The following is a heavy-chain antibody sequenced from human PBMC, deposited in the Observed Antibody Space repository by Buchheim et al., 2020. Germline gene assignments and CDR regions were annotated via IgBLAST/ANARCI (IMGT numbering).Heavy chain of an antibody. CDR2: ISSRGSTI. CDR3: ARTRPGAVKWLQFDY. D-gene: IGHD5-24*01. J-gene: IGHJ4*02. Sequence: EVHLVESGGGLVQPGGSLRLSCAASGFTFSSYEMNWVRQAPGKGLEWVSYISSRGSTIYYADSVKGRFTISRDTAKNSLYLQMNSLRAEDTAVYYCARTRPGAVKWLQFDYWGQGT. V-gene: IGHV3-48*03. CDR1: GFTFSSYE.